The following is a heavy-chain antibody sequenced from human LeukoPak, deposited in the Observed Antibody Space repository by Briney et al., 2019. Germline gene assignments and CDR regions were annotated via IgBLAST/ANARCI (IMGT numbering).Heavy chain of an antibody. J-gene: IGHJ5*02. CDR1: GFTFNSYS. V-gene: IGHV3-48*01. Sequence: GGSLRLSCAASGFTFNSYSMNWVRQAPGKGLEWVSYISSSSNTIYYADSVKGRFTISRDNAKNSLYLQMNSLRVEDTAVYYCASGAEGYVFDPWGQGTLVTVSS. CDR3: ASGAEGYVFDP. CDR2: ISSSSNTI. D-gene: IGHD1-1*01.